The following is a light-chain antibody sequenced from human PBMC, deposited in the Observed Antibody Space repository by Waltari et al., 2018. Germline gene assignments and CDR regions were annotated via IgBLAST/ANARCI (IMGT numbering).Light chain of an antibody. CDR1: QSVSSS. CDR3: QQYDNWPLL. J-gene: IGKJ1*01. Sequence: EIVMTQSPATLSVSPGERATLSCRASQSVSSSLAWYQQKPGQAPRLLFYGAAIRATGIPVRFSGSGSGTEFTLTIDSVQSEDFAVYYCQQYDNWPLLFGQGTKVEIK. CDR2: GAA. V-gene: IGKV3-15*01.